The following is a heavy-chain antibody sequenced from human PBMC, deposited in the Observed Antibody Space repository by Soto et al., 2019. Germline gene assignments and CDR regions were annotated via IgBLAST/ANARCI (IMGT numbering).Heavy chain of an antibody. D-gene: IGHD2-15*01. Sequence: DSVKVSCKASGYTITSYYMHWVRQAPGQGLEWMGIINPSSSATRYSQKFQGRVTMTRDVSTSTVYMEMSGLRSEDTAVYYCARGYCSSGNCYRLYYYEMDVWRQGTTVTVSS. CDR1: GYTITSYY. CDR3: ARGYCSSGNCYRLYYYEMDV. J-gene: IGHJ6*02. CDR2: INPSSSAT. V-gene: IGHV1-46*01.